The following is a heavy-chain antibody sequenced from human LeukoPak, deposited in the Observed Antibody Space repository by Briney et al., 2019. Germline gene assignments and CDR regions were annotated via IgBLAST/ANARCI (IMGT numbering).Heavy chain of an antibody. Sequence: PGGSLRLSCVSSGFPFSRYWMNWVRQAPGKGLEWVSRISPDGSTTTYADSVEGRFTISRDNAKDTLYLQMNSLGADDTSVYFCARDPDTTYRDWYFDLWGPGTLVTVSS. CDR3: ARDPDTTYRDWYFDL. D-gene: IGHD2/OR15-2a*01. CDR2: ISPDGSTT. V-gene: IGHV3-74*01. J-gene: IGHJ2*01. CDR1: GFPFSRYW.